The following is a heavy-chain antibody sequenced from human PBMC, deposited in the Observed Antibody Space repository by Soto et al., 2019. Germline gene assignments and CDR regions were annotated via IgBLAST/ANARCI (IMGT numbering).Heavy chain of an antibody. D-gene: IGHD3-3*01. J-gene: IGHJ5*02. Sequence: QVQLQQWGAGLLKPSETLSLTCAVYGGSFSGYYWSWIRQPPGKGLEWIGEINHSGSTNYNPSLKSRVTISVDTSKNQFSLKLSSVTAADTAVYYCARGPKTIFGVVRTAKNWFDPWGQGTLVTVSS. CDR2: INHSGST. V-gene: IGHV4-34*01. CDR1: GGSFSGYY. CDR3: ARGPKTIFGVVRTAKNWFDP.